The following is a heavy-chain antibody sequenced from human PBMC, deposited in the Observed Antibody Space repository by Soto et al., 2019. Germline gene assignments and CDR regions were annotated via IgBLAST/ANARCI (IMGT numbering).Heavy chain of an antibody. D-gene: IGHD3-3*01. V-gene: IGHV1-18*01. J-gene: IGHJ4*02. CDR2: ISAYNGNT. CDR1: GYTFTSYG. CDR3: ARFGGLRFLEWSDFDY. Sequence: GASVKVSCKASGYTFTSYGISWVRQAPGQGLEWMGWISAYNGNTNYAQKLQGRVTMTTDTSTSTAYMELRSLRSGDTAVYYCARFGGLRFLEWSDFDYWGQGTLVTVSS.